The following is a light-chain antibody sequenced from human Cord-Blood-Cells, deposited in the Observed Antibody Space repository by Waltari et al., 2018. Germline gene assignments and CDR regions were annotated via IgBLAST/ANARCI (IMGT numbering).Light chain of an antibody. Sequence: QSALTQPASVSGSPGPSITISCTGTSSDVGSYNLVSWYQQHPGKAPKLMIYEGSKRPSGVSNRFSGSKSGNTASLTISGLQAEDEADYYCCSYAGSYVVFGGGTKLTVL. CDR3: CSYAGSYVV. CDR1: SSDVGSYNL. V-gene: IGLV2-23*01. J-gene: IGLJ2*01. CDR2: EGS.